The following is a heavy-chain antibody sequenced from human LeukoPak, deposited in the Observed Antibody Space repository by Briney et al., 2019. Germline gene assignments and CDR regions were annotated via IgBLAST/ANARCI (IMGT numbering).Heavy chain of an antibody. CDR3: PKKAGHDSNYPWSYYMAV. D-gene: IGHD4-11*01. CDR2: IYTSGST. V-gene: IGHV4-61*02. Sequence: PSETLSLTCTGSGGSISSGSYYWSWIRQPAGKGLEWIGRIYTSGSTNYNLSIKSPVTISVAPSTNPSSVALSSVTAAATAAYSRPKKAGHDSNYPWSYYMAVWGKGPTVTVSS. CDR1: GGSISSGSYY. J-gene: IGHJ6*03.